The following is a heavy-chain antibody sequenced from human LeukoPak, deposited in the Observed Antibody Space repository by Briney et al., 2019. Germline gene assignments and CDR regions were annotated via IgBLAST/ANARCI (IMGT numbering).Heavy chain of an antibody. D-gene: IGHD3-3*01. CDR2: IRSKANSYAT. V-gene: IGHV3-73*01. Sequence: RGGSLRLSCAAPEFTFSGSAMQWVRQASGEGLEWVGRIRSKANSYATAYAASVKGRFTISRDDSKNTAYLQMNSLKTEDTAVYYCARGDDSWSGFYTTWEYFQHWGQGTLVTVSS. CDR3: ARGDDSWSGFYTTWEYFQH. CDR1: EFTFSGSA. J-gene: IGHJ1*01.